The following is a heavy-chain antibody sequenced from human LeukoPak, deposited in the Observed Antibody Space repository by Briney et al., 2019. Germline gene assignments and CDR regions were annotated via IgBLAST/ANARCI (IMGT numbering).Heavy chain of an antibody. Sequence: GGSLRLSCAASGFTFSAHRMDWIRQAPGKGLEWIGRSGNKDNSYITHYAASVRDRFTISRDGSKNSVYLQMNSLKTEDTAVYYCAWGDAYCSGDCFSDWGQGTLVTVSA. J-gene: IGHJ4*02. CDR2: SGNKDNSYIT. V-gene: IGHV3-72*01. D-gene: IGHD2-21*02. CDR1: GFTFSAHR. CDR3: AWGDAYCSGDCFSD.